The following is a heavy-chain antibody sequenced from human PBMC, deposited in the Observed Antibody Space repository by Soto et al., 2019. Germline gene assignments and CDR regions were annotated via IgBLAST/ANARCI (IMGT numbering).Heavy chain of an antibody. Sequence: GGSLRLSCAASGFTFSSYAMHWVRQAPGKGLEWVAVISYDGSNKYYADSVKGRFTISRDNSKNTLYLQMNSLRAEDTAVYYCARDPRSNSYEPAKYYFDYWGQGTLVTVSS. V-gene: IGHV3-30-3*01. CDR2: ISYDGSNK. CDR1: GFTFSSYA. CDR3: ARDPRSNSYEPAKYYFDY. D-gene: IGHD5-12*01. J-gene: IGHJ4*02.